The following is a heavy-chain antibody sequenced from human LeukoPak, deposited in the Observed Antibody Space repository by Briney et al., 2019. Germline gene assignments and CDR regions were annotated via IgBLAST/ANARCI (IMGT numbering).Heavy chain of an antibody. CDR2: IRHDASGN. D-gene: IGHD3-9*01. CDR3: ARESHFDWRNPYYYYGMDV. J-gene: IGHJ6*02. V-gene: IGHV3-7*01. Sequence: PGGSLRLSCAASGFTFSSYWMSWVRQAPGKGLEWVANIRHDASGNYYVDCVKGRFTISRDNAKNSRYLQMNSLRAEDTAVYYCARESHFDWRNPYYYYGMDVWGQGTTVTVSS. CDR1: GFTFSSYW.